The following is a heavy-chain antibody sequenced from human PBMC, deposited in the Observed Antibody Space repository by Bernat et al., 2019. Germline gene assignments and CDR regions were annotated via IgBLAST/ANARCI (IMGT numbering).Heavy chain of an antibody. Sequence: EVQLVQSGAEVKKPGESLRISCKGSGYSFTSYWISWVRQMPGKGLEWMGRIDPSDSYTNYSPSFQGHVTISADKSISTAYLTWSSLKASDTAMYYCARAYDFWSGYYRVNWFDPWGQGTLVTVSS. CDR2: IDPSDSYT. CDR1: GYSFTSYW. D-gene: IGHD3-3*01. CDR3: ARAYDFWSGYYRVNWFDP. J-gene: IGHJ5*02. V-gene: IGHV5-10-1*03.